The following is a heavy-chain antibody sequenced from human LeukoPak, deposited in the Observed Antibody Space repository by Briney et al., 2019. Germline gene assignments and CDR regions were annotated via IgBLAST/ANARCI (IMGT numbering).Heavy chain of an antibody. CDR1: GFTFRSHG. J-gene: IGHJ4*02. CDR3: AKDKDSTNWYFDY. Sequence: PGGSLRLSCAASGFTFRSHGMHWVRQAPGKGLEWVAFIRYDGTNKYYADSVKGRFTISRDNSKNTLYLQMNSLRAEDTAVYYCAKDKDSTNWYFDYWGQGTLVTVSS. V-gene: IGHV3-30*02. CDR2: IRYDGTNK. D-gene: IGHD2-15*01.